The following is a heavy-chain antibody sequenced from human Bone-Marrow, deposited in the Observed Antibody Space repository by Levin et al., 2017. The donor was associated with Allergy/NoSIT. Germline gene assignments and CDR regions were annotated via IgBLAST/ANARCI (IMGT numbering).Heavy chain of an antibody. V-gene: IGHV3-15*07. J-gene: IGHJ4*02. D-gene: IGHD4-17*01. CDR2: IKNEGDGGTA. CDR1: GFIFSNAW. Sequence: GGSLRLSCAGSGFIFSNAWMNWVRQAPGKGLEWVGRIKNEGDGGTANYAAPVKGRFTISRDDSKNTLFLQMDNLKIEDTAVYYCATDRGGDYTFDYWGQGTLVTVSS. CDR3: ATDRGGDYTFDY.